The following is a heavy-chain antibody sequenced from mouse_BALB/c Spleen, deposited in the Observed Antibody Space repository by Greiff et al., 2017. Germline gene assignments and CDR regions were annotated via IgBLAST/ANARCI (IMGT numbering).Heavy chain of an antibody. J-gene: IGHJ2*01. D-gene: IGHD3-1*01. Sequence: VQLQQSGGGLVQPGGSRKLSCAASGFTFSSFGMHWVRQAPEKGLEWVAYISSGSSTIYYADTVKGRFTISRDNPKNTLFLQMTSLRSEDTAMYYCARVGLPGGFFDYWGQGTTLTVSS. CDR3: ARVGLPGGFFDY. V-gene: IGHV5-17*02. CDR1: GFTFSSFG. CDR2: ISSGSSTI.